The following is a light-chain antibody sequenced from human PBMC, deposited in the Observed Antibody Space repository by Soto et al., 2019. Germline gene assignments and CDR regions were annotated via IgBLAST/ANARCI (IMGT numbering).Light chain of an antibody. V-gene: IGKV3-20*01. CDR3: QQYGSAPGT. CDR1: QRVSSTF. CDR2: SAS. Sequence: EIVLTQSPGTLSLSPGERATLSCRASQRVSSTFLAWYQQKPGQAPRLLIYSASSRAIGIPAGFSGSGSGTDFTLTISRLEPEDFAVYYCQQYGSAPGTFGHGTKVEIK. J-gene: IGKJ1*01.